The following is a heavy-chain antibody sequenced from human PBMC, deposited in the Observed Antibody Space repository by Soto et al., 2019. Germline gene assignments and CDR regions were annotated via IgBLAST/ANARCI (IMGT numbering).Heavy chain of an antibody. CDR1: GYTFTGYY. D-gene: IGHD6-19*01. CDR2: INPNSGGT. V-gene: IGHV1-2*04. Sequence: GASVKVSCKASGYTFTGYYMHWVRQAPGQGLEWMGWINPNSGGTNYAQKFQGWVTMTRDTSISTAYMELSRLRSDDTAVYYCARDIGGYSSGWSYGMDVWGQGTTVTVSS. CDR3: ARDIGGYSSGWSYGMDV. J-gene: IGHJ6*02.